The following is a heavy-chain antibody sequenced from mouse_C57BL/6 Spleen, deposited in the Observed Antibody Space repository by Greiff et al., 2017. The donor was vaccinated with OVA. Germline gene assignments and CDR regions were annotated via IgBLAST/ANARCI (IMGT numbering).Heavy chain of an antibody. CDR2: IYPGDGDT. V-gene: IGHV1-82*01. D-gene: IGHD2-4*01. J-gene: IGHJ4*01. CDR3: ASPYDYDGYAMDY. Sequence: VKLMESGPELVKPGASVKISCKASGYAFSSSWMNWVKQRPGKGLEWIGRIYPGDGDTNYNGKFKGKATLTADKSSSTAYMQLSSLTSEDSAVYFCASPYDYDGYAMDYWGQGTSVTVSS. CDR1: GYAFSSSW.